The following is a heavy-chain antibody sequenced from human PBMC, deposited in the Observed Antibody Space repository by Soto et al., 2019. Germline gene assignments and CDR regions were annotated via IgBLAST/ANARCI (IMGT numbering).Heavy chain of an antibody. J-gene: IGHJ6*02. CDR3: TRSNFDYGDYDRYYYYGMDV. CDR1: GSSISSSSYY. D-gene: IGHD4-17*01. V-gene: IGHV4-39*01. CDR2: IYYSGST. Sequence: SETLSLTCTVSGSSISSSSYYRGWIRQPPGKGLEWIGSIYYSGSTYYNPSLKSRVTISVDTSRNQFTLKLSSVTAADTAVYYCTRSNFDYGDYDRYYYYGMDVYDQGTTVTV.